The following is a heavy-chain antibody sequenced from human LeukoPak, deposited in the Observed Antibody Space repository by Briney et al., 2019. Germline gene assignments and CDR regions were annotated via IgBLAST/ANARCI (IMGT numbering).Heavy chain of an antibody. CDR2: IYYSGST. J-gene: IGHJ5*02. CDR3: ARGSYYDILFDP. CDR1: GGSISSYY. D-gene: IGHD3-9*01. Sequence: SETLSLTCTVSGGSISSYYWSWIRQPPGKGLEWIGYIYYSGSTNYNPSLKSRVTISVDTSKNQFSLKLSSVTAADTAVYYCARGSYYDILFDPWGQGTLVTVSS. V-gene: IGHV4-59*01.